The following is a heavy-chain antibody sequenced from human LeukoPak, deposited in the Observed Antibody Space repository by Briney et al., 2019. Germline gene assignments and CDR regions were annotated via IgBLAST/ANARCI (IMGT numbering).Heavy chain of an antibody. CDR3: AKDFRIGYSAHFDY. CDR2: IYENGGTT. CDR1: GFTFRSHA. Sequence: GGSLRLSCVGSGFTFRSHAMSWVRQAPEKGLEFVSGIYENGGTTYYADSVKGRFSISRDNSKNTLYLQMDSLRGEDTAVYYCAKDFRIGYSAHFDYWGQGALVTVST. V-gene: IGHV3-23*01. J-gene: IGHJ4*02. D-gene: IGHD2-21*01.